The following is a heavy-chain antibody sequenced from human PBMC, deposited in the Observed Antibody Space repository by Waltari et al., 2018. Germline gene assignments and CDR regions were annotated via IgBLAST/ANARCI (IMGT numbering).Heavy chain of an antibody. CDR1: GFALSDYY. Sequence: QVQLVESGGGLVKPGGSLRLSCAACGFALSDYYMSWFRQAPGKGLEWVSYISSSGSTIYYADSVKGRFTISRDNAKNSLYLQMNSLRAEDTAVYYCARDGQQGTLYYGMDVWGQGTTVTVSS. V-gene: IGHV3-11*01. D-gene: IGHD6-13*01. CDR2: ISSSGSTI. CDR3: ARDGQQGTLYYGMDV. J-gene: IGHJ6*02.